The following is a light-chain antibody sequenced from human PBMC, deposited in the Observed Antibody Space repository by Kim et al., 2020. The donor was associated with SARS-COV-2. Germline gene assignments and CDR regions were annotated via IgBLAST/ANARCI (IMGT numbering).Light chain of an antibody. J-gene: IGLJ2*01. V-gene: IGLV2-11*01. CDR3: SSYAGTHLMI. CDR1: SSDVGGYNY. CDR2: DVT. Sequence: QSALTQPRSVSGSPGQSVTISCTGTSSDVGGYNYVSWYQHYPGKAPKLMIYDVTKRPSRVPARFSGSKSGNTASLTISGLLAEDEADYFCSSYAGTHLMIFGGGTQLTVL.